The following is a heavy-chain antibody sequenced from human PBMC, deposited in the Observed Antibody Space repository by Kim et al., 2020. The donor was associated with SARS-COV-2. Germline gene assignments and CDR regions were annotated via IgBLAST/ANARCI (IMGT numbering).Heavy chain of an antibody. Sequence: GGSLRLSCAASGFTFSGSSMNWVRQATGEGLEWISYIRSTGSTIYYAGSVKGRFTISRDNAKNSLYLQMNSLRDEDTAVYYCVRGRGSSDFTYHWFDPWGQGTLVTVSS. J-gene: IGHJ5*02. CDR3: VRGRGSSDFTYHWFDP. V-gene: IGHV3-48*02. CDR2: IRSTGSTI. CDR1: GFTFSGSS. D-gene: IGHD3-16*01.